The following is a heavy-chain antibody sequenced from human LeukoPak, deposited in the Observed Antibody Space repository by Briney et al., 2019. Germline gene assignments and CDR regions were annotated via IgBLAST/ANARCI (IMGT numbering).Heavy chain of an antibody. J-gene: IGHJ4*02. Sequence: GGSLRLSCAASGFTFNAFGMNWVRQAPGKGLEWVSYIGTTSGAIYYADSVKGRFTISRDSAKNSLYLQMNSLRAEDTAVYYCATDRATQYFDYWGQGTLVSVPS. CDR2: IGTTSGAI. CDR3: ATDRATQYFDY. V-gene: IGHV3-48*01. D-gene: IGHD2-15*01. CDR1: GFTFNAFG.